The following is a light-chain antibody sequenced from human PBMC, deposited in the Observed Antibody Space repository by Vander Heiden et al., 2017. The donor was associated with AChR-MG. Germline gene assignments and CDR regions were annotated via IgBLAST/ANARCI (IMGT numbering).Light chain of an antibody. CDR3: SSYTTSSTLV. CDR2: DVR. CDR1: SGDVAGTNY. J-gene: IGLJ2*01. Sequence: QSALTQPASVPWSPGQSLHISCTGTSGDVAGTNYVTWYQHHPGKAPELMIFDVRDRPSGVSNRFSGSKSGNTASLTISGLQAEDEADYYCSSYTTSSTLVFDGGTKLTVL. V-gene: IGLV2-14*03.